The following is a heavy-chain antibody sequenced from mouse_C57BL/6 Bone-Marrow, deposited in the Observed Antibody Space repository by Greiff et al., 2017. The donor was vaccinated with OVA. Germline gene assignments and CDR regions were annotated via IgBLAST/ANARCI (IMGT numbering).Heavy chain of an antibody. J-gene: IGHJ4*01. CDR2: MLPGSGST. CDR1: GYTFTGYW. Sequence: QVQLQQSGAELMKPGASVKLSCKATGYTFTGYWIEWVKQRPGHGLEWIGEMLPGSGSTNYNEKFKGKATFTADTSSNTAYMQLSSLTTEDSAIYYCARTILLAGTLGYYAMDYWGQGTSVTVSS. CDR3: ARTILLAGTLGYYAMDY. V-gene: IGHV1-9*01. D-gene: IGHD4-1*01.